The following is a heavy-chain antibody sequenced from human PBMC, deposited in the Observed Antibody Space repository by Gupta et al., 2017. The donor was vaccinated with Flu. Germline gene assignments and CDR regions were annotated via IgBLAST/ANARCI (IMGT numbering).Heavy chain of an antibody. CDR3: ARGRITMVRGVIITHYFDY. V-gene: IGHV6-1*01. J-gene: IGHJ4*02. CDR2: TYYRSKWYN. D-gene: IGHD3-10*01. Sequence: QVQLQQSGQGLVKPSQTLSLTCAISGDSVSSNSAAWNWIRQSPSRGLEWLGRTYYRSKWYNDYAVSVKSRLTINPDTSKNQFSLQLNSVTPEDTAVYYCARGRITMVRGVIITHYFDYWGQGTLVTVSS. CDR1: GDSVSSNSAA.